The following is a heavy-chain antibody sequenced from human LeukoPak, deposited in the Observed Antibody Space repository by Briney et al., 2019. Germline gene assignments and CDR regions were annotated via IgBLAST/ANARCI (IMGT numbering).Heavy chain of an antibody. CDR3: ARCPYYYDSSGYYTDAFDI. CDR1: GGSISSSSYY. J-gene: IGHJ3*02. D-gene: IGHD3-22*01. Sequence: SETLSLTCTVSGGSISSSSYYWGWIRQPPGKGLEWIGSIYYSGSTYYNPSLKSRVTISVDTSKNQFSLKLSSVTAADTAVYYCARCPYYYDSSGYYTDAFDIWGQGTMVTVSS. CDR2: IYYSGST. V-gene: IGHV4-39*07.